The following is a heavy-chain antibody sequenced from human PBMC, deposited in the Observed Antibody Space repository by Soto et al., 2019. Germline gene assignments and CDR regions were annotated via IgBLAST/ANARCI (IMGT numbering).Heavy chain of an antibody. Sequence: QVQLVQSGAEVKKPGSSVKVSCKASGGTFSRYTISWVRQAPGQGLEWMGRIIPILGIANYAQKFPGRVTITADKSTSTAHMELSSLRSEDRAVYYCAREMRPRQLEPYYFDYWGQGTLVTVSS. CDR1: GGTFSRYT. J-gene: IGHJ4*02. V-gene: IGHV1-69*08. CDR2: IIPILGIA. CDR3: AREMRPRQLEPYYFDY. D-gene: IGHD1-1*01.